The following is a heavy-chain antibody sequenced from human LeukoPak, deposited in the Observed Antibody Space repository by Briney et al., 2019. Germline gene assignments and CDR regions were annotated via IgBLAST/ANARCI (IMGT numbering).Heavy chain of an antibody. D-gene: IGHD1/OR15-1a*01. CDR1: GFTFDDYA. V-gene: IGHV3-9*01. J-gene: IGHJ4*02. Sequence: GGSLRLSCAASGFTFDDYAMHWVRQAPGKGLEWVSGISWNSGSIGYADSVKGRFTISRDNAKNSLYLQMNSLRAEDTAVYYCAKVRANRFASFDYWGQGTLVTVSS. CDR2: ISWNSGSI. CDR3: AKVRANRFASFDY.